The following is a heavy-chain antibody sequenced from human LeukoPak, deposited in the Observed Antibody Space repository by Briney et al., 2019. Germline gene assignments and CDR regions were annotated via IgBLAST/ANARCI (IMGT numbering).Heavy chain of an antibody. J-gene: IGHJ4*02. CDR3: AREGLAAAGFDY. D-gene: IGHD6-13*01. Sequence: GASAKVSCKASGGTFSSYAISWVRQAPGQGLEWMGGIIPIFGTANYAQKFQGRVTITADESTSTAYMELSSLRSEDTAVYYCAREGLAAAGFDYWGQGTLVTVSS. V-gene: IGHV1-69*13. CDR1: GGTFSSYA. CDR2: IIPIFGTA.